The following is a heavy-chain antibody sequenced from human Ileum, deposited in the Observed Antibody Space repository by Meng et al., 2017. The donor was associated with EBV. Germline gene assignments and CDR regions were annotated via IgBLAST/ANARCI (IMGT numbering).Heavy chain of an antibody. Sequence: QVPLWHSGAEVKKPGSSVKVSCTASGDTFNTFAVNWMRQAPGQGLEWMGWISTNTGNPTYAQGFAGRFVFSLDTSVSTAYLQISGLKAEDTAIYYCARDSGYTRSWSGDYWGQGTLVTVSS. CDR2: ISTNTGNP. V-gene: IGHV7-4-1*02. CDR1: GDTFNTFA. J-gene: IGHJ4*02. D-gene: IGHD6-13*01. CDR3: ARDSGYTRSWSGDY.